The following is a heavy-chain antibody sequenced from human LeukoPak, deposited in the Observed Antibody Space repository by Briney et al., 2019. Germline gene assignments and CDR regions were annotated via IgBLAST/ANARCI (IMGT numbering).Heavy chain of an antibody. CDR1: RFTFSSYA. D-gene: IGHD3-10*01. CDR2: ISVSGGTT. V-gene: IGHV3-23*01. CDR3: ATSPRGADQLDY. J-gene: IGHJ4*02. Sequence: GGSLRLSCAASRFTFSSYAVSWVRQAPGKGLEWVSAISVSGGTTYYADSVRGRFTISRDNSKNTLYLQMNSLRAEDTAVYYCATSPRGADQLDYWGQGTLVTVSS.